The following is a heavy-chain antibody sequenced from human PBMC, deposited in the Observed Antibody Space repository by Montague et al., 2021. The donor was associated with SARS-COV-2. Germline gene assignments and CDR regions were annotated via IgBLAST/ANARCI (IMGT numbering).Heavy chain of an antibody. D-gene: IGHD1-26*01. Sequence: SLRLSCPASGFTFSSYWMSWVRQTPGKGLEWVANIKPGGGEIHYVDSVKGRFTISRDNAKNSLNLQMDSLRAEDTALYYCARDSRIVGATGGMDVWGQGTTVIVSS. CDR3: ARDSRIVGATGGMDV. CDR1: GFTFSSYW. J-gene: IGHJ6*02. V-gene: IGHV3-7*03. CDR2: IKPGGGEI.